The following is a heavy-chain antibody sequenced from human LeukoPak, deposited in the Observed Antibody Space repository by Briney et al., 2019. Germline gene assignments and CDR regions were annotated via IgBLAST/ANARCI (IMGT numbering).Heavy chain of an antibody. CDR1: GYTLTELS. J-gene: IGHJ4*02. CDR3: ATGSVVVAAATPSTFDY. Sequence: ASVKVSCKVSGYTLTELSMHWVRQAPGKGLEWMGGFDPEDGETIYAQKFQGRVTMTEDTSTDTAYMELSSLGSEDTAVYYCATGSVVVAAATPSTFDYWGQGTLVTVSS. D-gene: IGHD2-15*01. CDR2: FDPEDGET. V-gene: IGHV1-24*01.